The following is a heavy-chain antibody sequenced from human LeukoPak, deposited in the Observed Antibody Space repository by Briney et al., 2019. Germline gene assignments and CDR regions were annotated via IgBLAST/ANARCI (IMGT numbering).Heavy chain of an antibody. CDR3: ARVIKMVKAPLGLDY. V-gene: IGHV3-7*01. CDR2: IKQDGSEK. J-gene: IGHJ4*02. Sequence: GGSLRLSCAASGFTFSSYWMSWVRQAPGKGLEWVANIKQDGSEKYYVDSVKGRFTISRDNAKNSLYLQMNILRAEDTAVYYCARVIKMVKAPLGLDYWGQGTLVTVSS. CDR1: GFTFSSYW. D-gene: IGHD5-18*01.